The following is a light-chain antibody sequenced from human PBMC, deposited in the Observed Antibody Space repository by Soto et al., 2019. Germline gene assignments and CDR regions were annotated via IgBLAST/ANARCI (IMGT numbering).Light chain of an antibody. J-gene: IGLJ1*01. CDR3: SSYAGSSNV. V-gene: IGLV2-8*01. CDR1: SSDVGGYNY. Sequence: QSVLTQPPSASGSPGQSAAISCTGTSSDVGGYNYVSWYQQHPGKAPKLMIYEVNKRPSGVPDRFSGSKSGNTASLTVSGLQDEDDADYYCSSYAGSSNVFGTGTKVTVL. CDR2: EVN.